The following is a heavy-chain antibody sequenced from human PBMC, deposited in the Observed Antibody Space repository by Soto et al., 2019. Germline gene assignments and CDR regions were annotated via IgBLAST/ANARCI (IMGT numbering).Heavy chain of an antibody. CDR3: ARGEFVVVVAATPLHYYYYGMDV. Sequence: ASVKVSCQASGCTFTGYYMHWVRQAPGQGLEWMGWINPNSGGTNYAQKFQGRVTMTRDTSISTAYMELSRLRSDDTAVYYCARGEFVVVVAATPLHYYYYGMDVWGQGTTVTVSS. CDR2: INPNSGGT. D-gene: IGHD2-15*01. J-gene: IGHJ6*02. CDR1: GCTFTGYY. V-gene: IGHV1-2*02.